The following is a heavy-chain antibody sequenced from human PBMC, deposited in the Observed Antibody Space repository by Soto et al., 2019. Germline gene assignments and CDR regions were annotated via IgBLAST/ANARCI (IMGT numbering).Heavy chain of an antibody. V-gene: IGHV5-10-1*01. CDR2: IGPSDSYT. Sequence: GECLKISGKGSGYSFTSYWISWVRQMRGKGLEWMGRIGPSDSYTNYSPSFQGHVTISAATSISTSYLQWISLRASATAMYYCARQLSSGSVEPSYYRMDAWGQGTTVTVSS. CDR3: ARQLSSGSVEPSYYRMDA. J-gene: IGHJ6*02. D-gene: IGHD2-15*01. CDR1: GYSFTSYW.